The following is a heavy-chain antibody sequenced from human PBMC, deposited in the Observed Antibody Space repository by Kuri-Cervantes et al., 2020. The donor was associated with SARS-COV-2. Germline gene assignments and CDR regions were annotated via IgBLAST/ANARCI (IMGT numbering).Heavy chain of an antibody. V-gene: IGHV4-39*01. J-gene: IGHJ4*02. D-gene: IGHD6-19*01. CDR2: ICYSGST. CDR1: GGSISSSSYY. CDR3: ARRGAVAGTVPFFDY. Sequence: SETLSLTCTVSGGSISSSSYYWGWIRQPPGKGLEWIGSICYSGSTYYNPSLKSRVTISVDTSKNQFSLKLSSVTAADTAVYYCARRGAVAGTVPFFDYWGQGTLVTVSS.